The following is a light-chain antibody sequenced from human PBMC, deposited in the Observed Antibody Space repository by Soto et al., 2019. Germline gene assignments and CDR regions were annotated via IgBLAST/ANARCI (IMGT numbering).Light chain of an antibody. V-gene: IGLV2-23*01. CDR2: EGS. CDR3: CSYAGSSTYV. J-gene: IGLJ1*01. CDR1: SSDVGSYNL. Sequence: SVLTQPASVSGSPGQSITISCTGTSSDVGSYNLVSWYQQHPGKAPKLMIYEGSKRPSGVSNRFSGSKSGNTASLTISGLQAEDGADYYCCSYAGSSTYVFGTGTKVTVL.